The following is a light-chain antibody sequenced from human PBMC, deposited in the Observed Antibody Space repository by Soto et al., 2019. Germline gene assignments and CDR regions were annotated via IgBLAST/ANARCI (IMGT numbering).Light chain of an antibody. CDR3: QQSYSTPLT. CDR1: QNINTY. CDR2: DAS. J-gene: IGKJ4*01. Sequence: DIRTTQSPSSLSASVGDRVTITCRASQNINTYLNWYQHKLGEAPKLLIYDASNLQSGVPSRFSGSGSGTDFTLTISSLQPEDFATYYCQQSYSTPLTFGGGTKVEIK. V-gene: IGKV1-39*01.